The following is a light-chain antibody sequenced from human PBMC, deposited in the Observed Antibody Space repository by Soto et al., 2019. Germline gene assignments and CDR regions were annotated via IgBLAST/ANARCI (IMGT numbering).Light chain of an antibody. Sequence: QSVLTQPASVSGSPGQSITIPCTGTSSDIGDYSYVSWYQHHPGKAPKLLISGVSDRPSGVSARFSGSKSGNTASLTISGLQAEDEADYYCASYRRTSIPYVFGTGTKVTVL. CDR2: GVS. CDR1: SSDIGDYSY. J-gene: IGLJ1*01. CDR3: ASYRRTSIPYV. V-gene: IGLV2-14*01.